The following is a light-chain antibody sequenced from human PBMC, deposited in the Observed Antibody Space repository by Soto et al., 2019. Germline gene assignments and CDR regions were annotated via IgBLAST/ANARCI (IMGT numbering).Light chain of an antibody. CDR1: SIDVGAYNA. Sequence: SALTQPASVSGSPGQSIAISCTGTSIDVGAYNAVSWYQHHPGKAPKLMIYDVSNRPSGVSDRFSGCKSGNTASLTISGLRPEDEADYYCSSYTPSGTYVFGTGTKLTVL. V-gene: IGLV2-14*03. CDR2: DVS. CDR3: SSYTPSGTYV. J-gene: IGLJ1*01.